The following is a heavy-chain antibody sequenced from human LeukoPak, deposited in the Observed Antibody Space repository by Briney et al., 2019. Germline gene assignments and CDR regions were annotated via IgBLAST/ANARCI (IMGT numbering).Heavy chain of an antibody. D-gene: IGHD1-26*01. Sequence: ASVKVSCKASGYTFTSYGISWVRQAPGQGLEWMGWISAYNGNTNYAQKLQGRVTMTTDTSTSTAYMELRSLRSDDTAVYYCARVPRWELLFPPEPDYWGQGTLVTVSS. J-gene: IGHJ4*02. CDR2: ISAYNGNT. CDR3: ARVPRWELLFPPEPDY. CDR1: GYTFTSYG. V-gene: IGHV1-18*01.